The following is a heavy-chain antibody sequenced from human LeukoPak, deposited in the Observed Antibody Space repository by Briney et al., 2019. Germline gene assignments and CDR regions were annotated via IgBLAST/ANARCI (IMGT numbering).Heavy chain of an antibody. Sequence: GGSLRLSCAASGFTFSSSWMTWIRQAPGTGLEWLANINQDGSVINYVDSVGGRFTISRDNAKYSLYLQLNSLRAEDTAVYYCARDIAYHAFDIWGQGTMVTVSS. CDR2: INQDGSVI. CDR3: ARDIAYHAFDI. D-gene: IGHD2-15*01. J-gene: IGHJ3*02. V-gene: IGHV3-7*01. CDR1: GFTFSSSW.